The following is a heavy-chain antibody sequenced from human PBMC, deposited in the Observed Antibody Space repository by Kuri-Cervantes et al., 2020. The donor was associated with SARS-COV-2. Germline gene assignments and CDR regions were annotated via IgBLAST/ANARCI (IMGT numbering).Heavy chain of an antibody. V-gene: IGHV3-30*04. D-gene: IGHD2-21*01. CDR1: GFTFNTCA. CDR2: ISSDGGNK. Sequence: GESLKIYCSASGFTFNTCAMHWVRHAPGKGLEWVAMISSDGGNKNYADSVKGRFTISRDNSKNTLYLQINSLRTEDTAVFYCARARVGDFDFWGQVALVTVSS. CDR3: ARARVGDFDF. J-gene: IGHJ4*02.